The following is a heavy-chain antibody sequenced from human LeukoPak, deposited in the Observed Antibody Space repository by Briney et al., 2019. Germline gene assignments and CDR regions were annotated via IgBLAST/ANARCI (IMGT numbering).Heavy chain of an antibody. V-gene: IGHV3-23*01. CDR2: ISGSNGNT. CDR3: ARGRPHGNDY. J-gene: IGHJ4*02. CDR1: GFIFSSYA. D-gene: IGHD4-23*01. Sequence: GGSLRLSCAASGFIFSSYAMSWVRQAPGKGLEWVSEISGSNGNTYYADSVKGRFTISRDNSKNTLYLQMNSLRDEDTAVYYCARGRPHGNDYWGQGTLVTVSS.